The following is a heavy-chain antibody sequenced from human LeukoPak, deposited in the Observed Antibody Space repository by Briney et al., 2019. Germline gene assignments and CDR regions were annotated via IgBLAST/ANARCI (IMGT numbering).Heavy chain of an antibody. D-gene: IGHD3-10*01. J-gene: IGHJ5*02. V-gene: IGHV3-48*04. Sequence: GGSLRLSCAASGFTFSIYGMNWVRQAPGKGLEWVSHISSSGSTIYYADSVKGRFTISRDNAKNSLYLQMNSLRAEDTAVYYCARDLWFGELWGDLDPWGQGTLVTVSS. CDR2: ISSSGSTI. CDR3: ARDLWFGELWGDLDP. CDR1: GFTFSIYG.